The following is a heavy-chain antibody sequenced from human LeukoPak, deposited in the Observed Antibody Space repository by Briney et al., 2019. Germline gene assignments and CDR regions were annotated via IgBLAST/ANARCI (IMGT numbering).Heavy chain of an antibody. CDR1: GGSISSSSYY. J-gene: IGHJ5*02. Sequence: PSETLSLTCTVSGGSISSSSYYWGWIRQPPGKGLEWIGSIYYSGSTYYNPSLKSRVTISVDTSKNQFSLKLSSVTAADTAVYYCASSDILTGYSDWFDPWGQGTLVTVSS. V-gene: IGHV4-39*07. CDR2: IYYSGST. D-gene: IGHD3-9*01. CDR3: ASSDILTGYSDWFDP.